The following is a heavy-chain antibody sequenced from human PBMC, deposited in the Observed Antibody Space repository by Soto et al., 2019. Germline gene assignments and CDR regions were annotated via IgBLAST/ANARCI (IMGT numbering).Heavy chain of an antibody. CDR2: IRKDGSEK. V-gene: IGHV3-7*03. D-gene: IGHD6-19*01. J-gene: IGHJ5*02. CDR3: VGGTGWLMDT. Sequence: EVQLVESGGGLVQPGGSLRLSCAASGFSFSNYWMNWVRLAPGKGPEWVANIRKDGSEKIYVDSVEGRFTISRDNAKNSLFLQMSNLRADDTAMYYCVGGTGWLMDTWGQGTPVIVSS. CDR1: GFSFSNYW.